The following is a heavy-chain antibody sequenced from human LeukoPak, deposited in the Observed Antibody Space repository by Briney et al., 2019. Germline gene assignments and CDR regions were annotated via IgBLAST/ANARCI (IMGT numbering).Heavy chain of an antibody. CDR2: IRSKAYGGTT. Sequence: GRSLRLSCTASGFTFGDYAMNWVRQAPGKGLEWVSFIRSKAYGGTTEYAASVKGRFTISRDDSKSIAYLQMNSLITEDTAVYYCTRISLGATVDYWGQGTLVTVSS. V-gene: IGHV3-49*04. CDR3: TRISLGATVDY. D-gene: IGHD1-26*01. CDR1: GFTFGDYA. J-gene: IGHJ4*02.